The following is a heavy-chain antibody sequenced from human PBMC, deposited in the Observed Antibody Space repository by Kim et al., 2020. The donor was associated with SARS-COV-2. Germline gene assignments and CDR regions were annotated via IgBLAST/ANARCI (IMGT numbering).Heavy chain of an antibody. D-gene: IGHD6-13*01. CDR1: GFTVSSNY. J-gene: IGHJ2*01. CDR3: ARVAAAATYWYFDL. V-gene: IGHV3-53*01. Sequence: GGSLRLSCAASGFTVSSNYMSWVRQVPGKGLEWVSVIYSGGSTYYADSVKGRFTISRDNSKNTLYLQMNSLRAEDTAVYYCARVAAAATYWYFDLWGRGTLVTVSS. CDR2: IYSGGST.